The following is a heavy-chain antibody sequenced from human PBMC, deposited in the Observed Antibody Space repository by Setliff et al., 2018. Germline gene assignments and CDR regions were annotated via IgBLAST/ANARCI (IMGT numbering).Heavy chain of an antibody. V-gene: IGHV1-2*02. CDR2: INPNSGGT. Sequence: AASVKVSCKASGYTFTGYYMHWVRQAPGQGLEWMGWINPNSGGTNPAQKFQGRVTMTRDTSISTAYMELSSLRSDDTAVYYCARAAKYDSSSYYGLWLDPWGQGTLVTVSS. CDR1: GYTFTGYY. D-gene: IGHD3-22*01. J-gene: IGHJ5*02. CDR3: ARAAKYDSSSYYGLWLDP.